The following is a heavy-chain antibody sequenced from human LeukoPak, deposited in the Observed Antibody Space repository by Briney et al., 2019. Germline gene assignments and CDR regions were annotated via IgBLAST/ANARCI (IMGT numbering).Heavy chain of an antibody. CDR1: GGSFGGYY. CDR2: INHSGST. J-gene: IGHJ6*03. CDR3: ARGRRGVRGVIGYYYMDV. V-gene: IGHV4-34*01. Sequence: PSETLSLTCAVYGGSFGGYYWSWIRQPPGKGLEWIGEINHSGSTNYNPSLKSRVTISVDTSKSQFSLKLSSVTAADTAVYYCARGRRGVRGVIGYYYMDVWGKGTTVTVSS. D-gene: IGHD3-10*01.